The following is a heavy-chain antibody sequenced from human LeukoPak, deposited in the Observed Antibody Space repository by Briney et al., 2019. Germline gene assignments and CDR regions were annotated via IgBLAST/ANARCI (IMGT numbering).Heavy chain of an antibody. J-gene: IGHJ4*02. CDR1: GFTFSNTW. Sequence: GGSLRLSCAGSGFTFSNTWMHWVRQAPGEGLVWVSRIDSDGSTINYADSVEGRFTISRDNARNTLYLQMNSLRVEDTALYFCATAGNYRFDYWGQGTLVTVSS. CDR2: IDSDGSTI. D-gene: IGHD1-7*01. V-gene: IGHV3-74*01. CDR3: ATAGNYRFDY.